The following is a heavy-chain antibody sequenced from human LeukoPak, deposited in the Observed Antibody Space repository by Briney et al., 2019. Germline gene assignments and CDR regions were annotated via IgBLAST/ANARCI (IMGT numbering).Heavy chain of an antibody. V-gene: IGHV3-7*01. CDR1: EFTFSNYW. CDR2: TNQDGSKN. CDR3: ATTVAGYPDDYFDY. J-gene: IGHJ4*02. Sequence: GGSLRLSCAASEFTFSNYWMSWVRQAPGKGLERVAHTNQDGSKNYYEDSVRGRFTISRDNAKNSLYLQMNSLRAEDTAVYYCATTVAGYPDDYFDYWGQGTLVTVSS. D-gene: IGHD6-19*01.